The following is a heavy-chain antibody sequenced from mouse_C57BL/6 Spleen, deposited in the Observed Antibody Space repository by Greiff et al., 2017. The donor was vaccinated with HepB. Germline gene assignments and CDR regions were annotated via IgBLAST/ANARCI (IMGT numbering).Heavy chain of an antibody. Sequence: EVKVVESGGGLVQPGGSMKLSCVASGFTFSNYWMNWVRQSPEKGLEWVAQIRLKSDNYATHYAESVKGRFTISRDDSKSSVYLQMNNLRAEDTGIYYCTAGLRYFDVWGTGTTVTVSS. D-gene: IGHD2-13*01. CDR3: TAGLRYFDV. CDR1: GFTFSNYW. CDR2: IRLKSDNYAT. V-gene: IGHV6-3*01. J-gene: IGHJ1*03.